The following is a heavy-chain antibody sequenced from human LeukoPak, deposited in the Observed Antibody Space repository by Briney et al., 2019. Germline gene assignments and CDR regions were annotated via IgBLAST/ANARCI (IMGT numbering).Heavy chain of an antibody. Sequence: ASVKVSCKASGYIFTDYYMHWVRQAPGQELGWMGRINPNSGGTSYAQKFQGRVTMTRDTSISTAYMELSSLRSDDTAVYYCARSGSADYWGQGTLVTVSS. CDR3: ARSGSADY. V-gene: IGHV1/OR15-1*04. CDR2: INPNSGGT. J-gene: IGHJ4*02. CDR1: GYIFTDYY. D-gene: IGHD5-12*01.